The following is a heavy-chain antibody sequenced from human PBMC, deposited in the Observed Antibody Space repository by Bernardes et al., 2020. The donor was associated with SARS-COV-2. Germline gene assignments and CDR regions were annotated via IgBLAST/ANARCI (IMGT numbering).Heavy chain of an antibody. J-gene: IGHJ4*02. CDR3: AGVRHDYGIEPCFDY. D-gene: IGHD1-26*01. Sequence: SETLSLTCTVTVGSICSSSYYRGWIRQPPGKGLEWIGSIHYSGSTSYNPSLKSRVTISVDTSKNQFSLKLSSVTAADTAVYYCAGVRHDYGIEPCFDYWNQGTLVTVSS. CDR2: IHYSGST. V-gene: IGHV4-39*01. CDR1: VGSICSSSYY.